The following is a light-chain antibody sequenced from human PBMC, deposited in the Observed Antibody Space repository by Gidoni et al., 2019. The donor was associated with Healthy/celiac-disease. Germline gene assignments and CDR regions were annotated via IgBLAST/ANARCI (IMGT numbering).Light chain of an antibody. V-gene: IGLV3-25*02. CDR3: QSADSSGTYV. CDR2: KDS. J-gene: IGLJ1*01. Sequence: SYELTQQPSVSVSPGQTARITCSGDALTKQYAYWYQQKPGQAPVLVIYKDSERPSGITGRFSGSSSGTTVTLTISGVQAEDEADYYCQSADSSGTYVFGTGTKVTVL. CDR1: ALTKQY.